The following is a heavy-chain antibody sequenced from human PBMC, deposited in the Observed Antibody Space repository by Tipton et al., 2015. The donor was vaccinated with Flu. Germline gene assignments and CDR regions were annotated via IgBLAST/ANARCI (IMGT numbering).Heavy chain of an antibody. D-gene: IGHD3-3*01. V-gene: IGHV3-9*01. Sequence: SLRLSCAASGFTFDDYAMHWVRQAPGKGLEWVSGISWNSGSIGYADSVKGRFTISRDNAKNSLYLQMNSLRAEDTALYYCAKGGGDPLWSAFDIWGQGTMVTVSS. CDR2: ISWNSGSI. CDR1: GFTFDDYA. CDR3: AKGGGDPLWSAFDI. J-gene: IGHJ3*02.